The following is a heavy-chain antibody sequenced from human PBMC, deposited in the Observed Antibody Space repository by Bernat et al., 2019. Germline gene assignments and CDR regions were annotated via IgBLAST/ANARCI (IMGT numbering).Heavy chain of an antibody. D-gene: IGHD4-17*01. Sequence: QVQLVESGGGVVQPGRSLRLSCAASGYTFSSYGMHWVCQSPGRGLEWVAVIWYDGSKKYYADSVEGRFTISRDDSKNTLYLQMNSLRAEDTAVYYCARDPSAVTNYFYFDYWGQGTLVTVSS. CDR2: IWYDGSKK. J-gene: IGHJ4*02. CDR3: ARDPSAVTNYFYFDY. V-gene: IGHV3-33*01. CDR1: GYTFSSYG.